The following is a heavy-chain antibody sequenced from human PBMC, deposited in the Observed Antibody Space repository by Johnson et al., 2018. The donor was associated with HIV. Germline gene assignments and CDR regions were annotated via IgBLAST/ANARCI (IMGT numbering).Heavy chain of an antibody. CDR1: GFTFSDYY. CDR3: ARVFYRYSSSSTAAFDI. D-gene: IGHD6-6*01. V-gene: IGHV3-11*04. Sequence: QVQLVESGGGLVQPGGSLRLSCAASGFTFSDYYMSWIRQAPGKGLEWVSYLSSSGSTIYYAVSVKGRFNIPRDNAKNSLYLQMNSLRAEDTAVYYCARVFYRYSSSSTAAFDIWGQGTMVTVSS. J-gene: IGHJ3*02. CDR2: LSSSGSTI.